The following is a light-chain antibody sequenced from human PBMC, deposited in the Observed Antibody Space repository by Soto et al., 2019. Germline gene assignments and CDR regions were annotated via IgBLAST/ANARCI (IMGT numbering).Light chain of an antibody. J-gene: IGLJ1*01. Sequence: QSALTQPASVSGSPGQSITISCTGTTSDVGGYNYVSWYQHHPGKAPKLMIYEVSNRPSGISNRFSGSKSGNTASLTISGLQAEDEAHYYGSSYTSSSTLDVFGTGTKVTVL. CDR1: TSDVGGYNY. CDR2: EVS. CDR3: SSYTSSSTLDV. V-gene: IGLV2-14*01.